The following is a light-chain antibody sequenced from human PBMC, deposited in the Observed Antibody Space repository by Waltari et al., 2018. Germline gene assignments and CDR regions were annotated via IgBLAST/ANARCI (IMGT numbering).Light chain of an antibody. CDR1: SNDVGGDSH. CDR2: EVS. J-gene: IGLJ2*01. V-gene: IGLV2-8*01. Sequence: QSALTQPPSASGSPGQSVTISCTGTSNDVGGDSHVSWYQRHPGKAPKGMIYEVSKRPSGAPVRLSASKSVNPASLTVSGLQAEDEADYYCASYTGSDNSKIFGGGTKLTVL. CDR3: ASYTGSDNSKI.